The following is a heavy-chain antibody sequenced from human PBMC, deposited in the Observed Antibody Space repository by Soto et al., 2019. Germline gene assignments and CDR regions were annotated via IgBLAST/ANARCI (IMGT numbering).Heavy chain of an antibody. V-gene: IGHV1-18*01. CDR2: ITANNAKI. CDR3: ARGHCSGANCKWDDTGLIYFDL. Sequence: QVSLVQSGAEVRKPGASVKVSCKSSGYTLSTYGIAWVRQAPGQGLEWMGRITANNAKISYPQRIEGRVTLTTDAYTKTGYMELRNRGSDDTPLSYCARGHCSGANCKWDDTGLIYFDLWGQGTLVTVSS. CDR1: GYTLSTYG. J-gene: IGHJ4*01. D-gene: IGHD2-15*01.